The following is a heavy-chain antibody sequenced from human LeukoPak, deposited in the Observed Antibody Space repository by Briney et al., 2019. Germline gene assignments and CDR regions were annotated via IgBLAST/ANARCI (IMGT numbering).Heavy chain of an antibody. Sequence: GGSLRLSCAASGFTLSDFWMSWVRQAPGKGLEWVANIRQDGSEKYYVDSVKGRFTISRDNAQKSLYLEIDSLRAEDKAVYYCAREGIQLYFPLTHCGQGTLVTVSS. CDR3: AREGIQLYFPLTH. CDR2: IRQDGSEK. D-gene: IGHD5-18*01. V-gene: IGHV3-7*01. J-gene: IGHJ4*02. CDR1: GFTLSDFW.